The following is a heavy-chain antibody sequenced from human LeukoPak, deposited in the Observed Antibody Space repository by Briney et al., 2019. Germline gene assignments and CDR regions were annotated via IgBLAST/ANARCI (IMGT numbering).Heavy chain of an antibody. CDR3: ARVYKDIVVVVAATPQAFDI. CDR1: GFTFSSYG. D-gene: IGHD2-15*01. J-gene: IGHJ3*02. CDR2: IRYDGSNK. V-gene: IGHV3-30*02. Sequence: GGSLRRSCAASGFTFSSYGMHWVRQAPGKGLEWVAFIRYDGSNKYYADSVKGRFTISRDNSKNTLYLQMNSMRAEDTAVYYCARVYKDIVVVVAATPQAFDIWGQGTMVTVSS.